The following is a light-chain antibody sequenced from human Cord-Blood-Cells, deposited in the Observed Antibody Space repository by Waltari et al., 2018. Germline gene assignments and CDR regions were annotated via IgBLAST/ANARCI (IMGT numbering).Light chain of an antibody. J-gene: IGKJ1*01. CDR2: LGS. CDR3: MQALQTPRT. V-gene: IGKV2-28*01. Sequence: DIVMTQSPLSLPVTPVEPASISCRSSQSLLHRNGYIYLDWYLQKPGQSPQLLIYLGSNRASGVPDRFSGRGSGTDFTLKISRVEAEDVGVYYCMQALQTPRTFGQGTKVEIK. CDR1: QSLLHRNGYIY.